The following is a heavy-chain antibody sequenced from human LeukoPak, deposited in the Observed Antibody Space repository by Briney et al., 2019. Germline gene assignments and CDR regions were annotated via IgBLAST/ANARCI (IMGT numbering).Heavy chain of an antibody. CDR1: GGSISSGSYY. CDR3: ARERVGAVVWLDP. V-gene: IGHV4-61*02. CDR2: IYSSGRT. Sequence: SETLSLTCTVSGGSISSGSYYWSWVRQPAGKGLEWIGRIYSSGRTNYNPSLRSRVTLSVDTSKNQFSLNLNSMTAADTAVYYCARERVGAVVWLDPWGQGTLVTVSS. D-gene: IGHD1-26*01. J-gene: IGHJ5*02.